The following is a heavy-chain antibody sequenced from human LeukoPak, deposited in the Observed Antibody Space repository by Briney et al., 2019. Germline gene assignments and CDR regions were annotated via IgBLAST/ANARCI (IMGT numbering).Heavy chain of an antibody. J-gene: IGHJ6*02. CDR1: GGSFSGYY. CDR2: INHSGST. Sequence: SETLSLTCAVYGGSFSGYYWSWIRQPPGKGLEWIGEINHSGSTNYNPSLKSRVTISVDTSKNQFSLKLSSVTAADTAEYFCARVGTIFYDMDVWGQGTTVTVSS. V-gene: IGHV4-34*01. CDR3: ARVGTIFYDMDV. D-gene: IGHD3-9*01.